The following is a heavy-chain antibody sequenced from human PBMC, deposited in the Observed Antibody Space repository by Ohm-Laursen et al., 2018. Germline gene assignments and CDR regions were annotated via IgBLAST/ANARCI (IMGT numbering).Heavy chain of an antibody. CDR2: IIPIIGIP. CDR3: AHTVDTPMDLLMDYYGMDV. CDR1: GGTFSSYA. J-gene: IGHJ6*02. Sequence: ASVKASCNASGGTFSSYAITWVRQAPGQGLEWMGGIIPIIGIPTYAQKFQGRVTITADKSSSTASMELTNLRSGDTAVYYCAHTVDTPMDLLMDYYGMDVWGQGTTVSVS. V-gene: IGHV1-69*10. D-gene: IGHD5-18*01.